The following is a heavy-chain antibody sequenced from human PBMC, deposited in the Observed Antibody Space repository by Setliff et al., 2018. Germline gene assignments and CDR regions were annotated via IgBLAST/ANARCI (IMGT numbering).Heavy chain of an antibody. CDR1: GSTFSDYN. CDR3: ARDEIIRDSDSDRWSSAGFDY. CDR2: ISSRSGTI. Sequence: GGSLRLSCAASGSTFSDYNMNWVRQALGKGLEWLSYISSRSGTIFYADSVKGRFRIARDNAKNSLYLQMDSLRADHTAIYYCARDEIIRDSDSDRWSSAGFDYWGPGALVTVSS. D-gene: IGHD6-13*01. J-gene: IGHJ4*02. V-gene: IGHV3-48*04.